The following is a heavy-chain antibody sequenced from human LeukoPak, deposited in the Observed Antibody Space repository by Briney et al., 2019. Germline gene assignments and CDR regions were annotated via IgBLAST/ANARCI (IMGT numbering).Heavy chain of an antibody. CDR2: ISGSGGST. CDR3: AKFTVTHFEYYFDY. V-gene: IGHV3-23*01. Sequence: GGSLRLSCAASELTFSDYLMSWVRQAPGKGLEWVSAISGSGGSTYYADSVKGRFTISRDNSKNTLYLQMNSLRAEDTAVYYCAKFTVTHFEYYFDYWGQGTLVTVSS. CDR1: ELTFSDYL. J-gene: IGHJ4*02. D-gene: IGHD4-17*01.